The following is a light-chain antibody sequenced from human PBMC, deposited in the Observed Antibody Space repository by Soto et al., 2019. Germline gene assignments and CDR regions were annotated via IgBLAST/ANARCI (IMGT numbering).Light chain of an antibody. CDR2: DAS. CDR1: QSISSW. Sequence: QMTQSPSTLSASVGDRVTITCRASQSISSWLAWYQQKPGKAPKLLIYDASSLRSGVPSRFSGGGSGTEFTLTISSLQPDDFATYYCQQYNTYSTFGQGTRLEIK. CDR3: QQYNTYST. J-gene: IGKJ5*01. V-gene: IGKV1-5*01.